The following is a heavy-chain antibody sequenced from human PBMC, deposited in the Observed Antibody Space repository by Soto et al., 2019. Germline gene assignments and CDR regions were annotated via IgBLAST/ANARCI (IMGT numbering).Heavy chain of an antibody. Sequence: ASVKVSCKASGYTFTSYDINWVRQATGQGLEWMGWMNPNSGNTGYAQKFQGRVTMTRNTSISTAYMELSSLRSEDTAVYYCARGLLPDYGDYSWFDPWGQGTLVTVSS. D-gene: IGHD4-17*01. CDR3: ARGLLPDYGDYSWFDP. J-gene: IGHJ5*02. CDR2: MNPNSGNT. CDR1: GYTFTSYD. V-gene: IGHV1-8*01.